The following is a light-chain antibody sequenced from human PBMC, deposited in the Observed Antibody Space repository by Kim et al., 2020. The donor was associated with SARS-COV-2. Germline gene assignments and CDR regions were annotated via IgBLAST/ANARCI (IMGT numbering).Light chain of an antibody. V-gene: IGKV3-15*01. CDR1: QSVSSN. J-gene: IGKJ1*01. Sequence: EIVMTQSPATLSVSPGERVTLSCWASQSVSSNVAWYQQKPGQPPRLLVYGVSTRATGIPARFSGSGSGTEFSLSISSLQSEDFAVYYCQHPGTFGQGTKVDIK. CDR2: GVS. CDR3: QHPGT.